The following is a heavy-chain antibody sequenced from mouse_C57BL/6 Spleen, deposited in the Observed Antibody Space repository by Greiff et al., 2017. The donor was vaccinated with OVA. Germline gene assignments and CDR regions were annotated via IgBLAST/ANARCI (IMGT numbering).Heavy chain of an antibody. V-gene: IGHV1-18*01. D-gene: IGHD2-4*01. CDR3: ARRAVYYDYVGYAMDY. CDR2: INPNNGGT. CDR1: GYTFTDYN. J-gene: IGHJ4*01. Sequence: EVQLQQSGPELVKPGASVKIPCKASGYTFTDYNMDWVKQSHGKSLEWIGYINPNNGGTIYNQKFKGKATLTVDKSSSTAYMELRSLTSEDTAVYYCARRAVYYDYVGYAMDYWGQGTSVTVSS.